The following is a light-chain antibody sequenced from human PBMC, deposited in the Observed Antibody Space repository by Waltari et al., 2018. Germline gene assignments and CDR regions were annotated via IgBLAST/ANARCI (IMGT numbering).Light chain of an antibody. V-gene: IGLV2-8*01. J-gene: IGLJ2*01. Sequence: QSALTQPPSASGSPGQSVTISCTGTSSDVGGYDYVSWYQQHPGKAPKLMIYEVTTRPSGVPDRFSGSKAGHTASLTVSGLQAEDEADYYCSSYAGSNNLVFGGGTKLTVL. CDR3: SSYAGSNNLV. CDR2: EVT. CDR1: SSDVGGYDY.